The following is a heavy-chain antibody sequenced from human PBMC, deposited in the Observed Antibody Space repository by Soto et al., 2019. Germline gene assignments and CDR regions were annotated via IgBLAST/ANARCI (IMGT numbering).Heavy chain of an antibody. Sequence: GGSLRLSCAASGFTFSSYEMNWVRQAPGRGLEWVSYISSSGSTIYYADSVKGRFTISRDNAKNSLYLQMNSQRAEDTAVYYCARRPIRGCLQLDYYGMDVWGQGTTVTVSS. CDR3: ARRPIRGCLQLDYYGMDV. D-gene: IGHD1-1*01. V-gene: IGHV3-48*03. J-gene: IGHJ6*01. CDR1: GFTFSSYE. CDR2: ISSSGSTI.